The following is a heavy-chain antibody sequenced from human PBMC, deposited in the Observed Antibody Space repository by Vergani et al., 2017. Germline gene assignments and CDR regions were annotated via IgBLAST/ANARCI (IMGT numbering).Heavy chain of an antibody. CDR1: GGSISSYY. Sequence: QVQLQESGPGLVKPSETLSLTCTVSGGSISSYYWSWIRQHPGKGLEWIGYIYYSGSTNYNPSLKSRVTISVDTSKNQFSLKLSSVTAADTAVYYCARSPYDFWSGYYLHYFDYWGQGTLVTVSS. CDR3: ARSPYDFWSGYYLHYFDY. CDR2: IYYSGST. V-gene: IGHV4-59*01. D-gene: IGHD3-3*01. J-gene: IGHJ4*02.